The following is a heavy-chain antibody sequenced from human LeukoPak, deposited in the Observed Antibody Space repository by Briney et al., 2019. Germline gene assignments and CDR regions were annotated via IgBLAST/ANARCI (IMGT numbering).Heavy chain of an antibody. V-gene: IGHV1-46*03. CDR1: GYTFTSYY. J-gene: IGHJ4*02. Sequence: ASVNDSSEASGYTFTSYYMHWVRQAPGPGGEWMGIINPSGGSTSYAQKLQGRVTMTRDTSTSTVYMELSSLRSEDTAVYYCARDPTYGDYGGFFDYWGQGTLVTVSS. CDR2: INPSGGST. D-gene: IGHD4-17*01. CDR3: ARDPTYGDYGGFFDY.